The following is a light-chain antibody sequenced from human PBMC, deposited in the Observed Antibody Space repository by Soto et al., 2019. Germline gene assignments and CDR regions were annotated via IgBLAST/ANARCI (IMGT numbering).Light chain of an antibody. V-gene: IGLV2-23*02. Sequence: QSGLTPPASLSGSPGQSITSSCTGTGSDVGQYNLVSWYQQHPGKAPKLMIFEVSKRPSGVSNRFSGSKSDNTASLTISGLQAEDEAHYYCCSYAGDNTYVFGTGTKLTVL. CDR1: GSDVGQYNL. CDR3: CSYAGDNTYV. CDR2: EVS. J-gene: IGLJ1*01.